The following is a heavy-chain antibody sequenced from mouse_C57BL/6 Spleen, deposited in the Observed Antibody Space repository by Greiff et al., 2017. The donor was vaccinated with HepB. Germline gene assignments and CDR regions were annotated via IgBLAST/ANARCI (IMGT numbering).Heavy chain of an antibody. CDR2: ISSGSSTI. CDR3: ARSGYYGAMDY. CDR1: GFTFSDYG. Sequence: EVKLMESGGGLVKPGGSLKLSCAASGFTFSDYGMHWVRQAPEKGLEWVAYISSGSSTIYYADTVKGRFTISRDNAKNTLRLQMTSLRSEDTAMYYCARSGYYGAMDYWGQGTSVTVSS. V-gene: IGHV5-17*01. D-gene: IGHD2-3*01. J-gene: IGHJ4*01.